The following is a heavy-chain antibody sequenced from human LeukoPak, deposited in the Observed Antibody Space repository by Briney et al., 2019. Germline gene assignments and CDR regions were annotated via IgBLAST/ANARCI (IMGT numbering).Heavy chain of an antibody. CDR1: GFPFKTYV. J-gene: IGHJ4*02. CDR2: ISSSGDST. D-gene: IGHD3-10*01. Sequence: GGSLRLSCSASGFPFKTYVMHWVRQAPGKGLEFVSSISSSGDSTYYADSVKGRFTISRDNSKNTLYLQMSSLRPEDTAVFFCVKGNLRGRNWYSPDHWGQGTLVTVSS. CDR3: VKGNLRGRNWYSPDH. V-gene: IGHV3-64D*06.